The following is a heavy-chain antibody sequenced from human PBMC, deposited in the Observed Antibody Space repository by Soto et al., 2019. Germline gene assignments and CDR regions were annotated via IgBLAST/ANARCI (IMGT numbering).Heavy chain of an antibody. CDR2: IFPGDSDT. D-gene: IGHD6-19*01. J-gene: IGHJ4*02. CDR3: PRPLYSGWSKREYYFDY. V-gene: IGHV5-51*01. Sequence: PGESLKISCKGSGYSFNNYWIAWVRQMPGKGLEWMGIIFPGDSDTVYSPSFQGQVTISVDKSISTAYLQWSSLKASDTAMYYCPRPLYSGWSKREYYFDYWGQGTLVTVS. CDR1: GYSFNNYW.